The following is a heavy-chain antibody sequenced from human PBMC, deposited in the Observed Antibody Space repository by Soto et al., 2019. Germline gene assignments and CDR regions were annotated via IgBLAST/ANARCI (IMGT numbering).Heavy chain of an antibody. CDR3: ARGQRFSDWFDP. Sequence: PSDTLSLTCTVSGGSMSSYYWTWIRQPAGKGLEWIGRVYSSGGTHYNPSLKSRVTISLDTSKNQFSLRLLSVTDADTAVYYCARGQRFSDWFDPWGQGTLVNGS. CDR1: GGSMSSYY. D-gene: IGHD3-3*01. CDR2: VYSSGGT. J-gene: IGHJ5*02. V-gene: IGHV4-4*07.